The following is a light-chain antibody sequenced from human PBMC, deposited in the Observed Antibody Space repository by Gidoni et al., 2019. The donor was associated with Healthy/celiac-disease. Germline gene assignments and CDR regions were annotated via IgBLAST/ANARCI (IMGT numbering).Light chain of an antibody. CDR1: QRLLHSNGDNY. V-gene: IGKV2-28*01. Sequence: DIVMTQSPRALPVTPGEPASISCRSSQRLLHSNGDNYLDWNLQNPGQSPRLLIYLGPTRASVAPASFSGGGSGTDSPLTISRVEAEDVRVYSCMKALQTPRTFGRGTKVEIK. CDR3: MKALQTPRT. J-gene: IGKJ1*01. CDR2: LGP.